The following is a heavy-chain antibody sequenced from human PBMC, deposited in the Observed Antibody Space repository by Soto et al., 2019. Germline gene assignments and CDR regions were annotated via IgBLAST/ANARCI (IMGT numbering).Heavy chain of an antibody. V-gene: IGHV1-18*01. CDR1: GYTFTSYG. Sequence: ASVKVSCKASGYTFTSYGISWVRQAPGQGLEWMGWISAYNGNTNYAQKLQGRVTMTTDTSTSTAYMELRSLRSDDTAVYYCARDPDIVLMVYVPVGYFDYWGQGTLVTVSS. J-gene: IGHJ4*02. CDR3: ARDPDIVLMVYVPVGYFDY. CDR2: ISAYNGNT. D-gene: IGHD2-8*01.